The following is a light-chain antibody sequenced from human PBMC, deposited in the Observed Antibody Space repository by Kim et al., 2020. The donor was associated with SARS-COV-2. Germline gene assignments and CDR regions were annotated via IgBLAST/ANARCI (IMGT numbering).Light chain of an antibody. J-gene: IGKJ2*01. Sequence: EIVLTQSPVPLSLSPGERATLSCRASQSVSSSYLAWYQQKPGQAPRLLIYGASGRDTGIPDRFSGSGSGTDFTLTISRLEPEVFAVYYCQQYGSSPGTFGQGTKLE. CDR3: QQYGSSPGT. CDR2: GAS. V-gene: IGKV3-20*01. CDR1: QSVSSSY.